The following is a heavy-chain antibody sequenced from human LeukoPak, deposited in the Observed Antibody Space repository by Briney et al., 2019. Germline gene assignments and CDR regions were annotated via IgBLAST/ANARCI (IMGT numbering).Heavy chain of an antibody. V-gene: IGHV5-51*01. CDR3: TTTMLRGLIITQFDY. Sequence: GESLKISCKGSGYSFTNYWIGWVRQMPGKGLEWMGINYPGDSDTRYSPSFQGQVTISADKSINTAYLQWSSLKASDTAMYYCTTTMLRGLIITQFDYWGQGTLVTVSS. CDR1: GYSFTNYW. CDR2: NYPGDSDT. D-gene: IGHD3-10*01. J-gene: IGHJ4*02.